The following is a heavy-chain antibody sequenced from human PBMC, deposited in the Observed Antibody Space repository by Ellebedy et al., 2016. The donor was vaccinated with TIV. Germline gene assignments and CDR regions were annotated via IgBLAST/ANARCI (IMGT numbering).Heavy chain of an antibody. CDR3: ATSPPFMVRGVIISPRWYFDL. CDR1: GYTLTELS. D-gene: IGHD3-10*01. CDR2: FDPEDGET. J-gene: IGHJ2*01. Sequence: AASVKVSCKVSGYTLTELSMHWVRQAPGKGLEWMGGFDPEDGETIYAQKFQGRVTMTEDTSTDTAYMELSSLRSEDTAVYYCATSPPFMVRGVIISPRWYFDLWGRGTLVTVSS. V-gene: IGHV1-24*01.